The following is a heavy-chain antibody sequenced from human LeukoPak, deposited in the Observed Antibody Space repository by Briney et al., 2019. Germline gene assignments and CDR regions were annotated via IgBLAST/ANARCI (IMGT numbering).Heavy chain of an antibody. Sequence: SETLSLTCTVSGGSISSGGYSWSWIRQHPGKGLEWIGYIYYSGSTYYNPSLKSRVTISVDTSKNQFSLKLSSVTAADTAVYYCARDSHYALDYWGQGTLVTVSS. CDR2: IYYSGST. V-gene: IGHV4-31*03. D-gene: IGHD4-17*01. CDR1: GGSISSGGYS. J-gene: IGHJ4*02. CDR3: ARDSHYALDY.